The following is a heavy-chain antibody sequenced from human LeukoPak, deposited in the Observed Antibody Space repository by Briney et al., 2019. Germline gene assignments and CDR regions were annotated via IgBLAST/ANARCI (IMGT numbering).Heavy chain of an antibody. Sequence: PGGSLRLSCAASGFTFSNYWMHWVRQAPGKGLVWVSLISWDGGSTYYADSVKGRFTISRDNSKNSLYLQMNSLRAEDTAVYYCARGIVGATSWGQGTLVTVSS. J-gene: IGHJ4*02. D-gene: IGHD1-26*01. V-gene: IGHV3-43D*03. CDR1: GFTFSNYW. CDR3: ARGIVGATS. CDR2: ISWDGGST.